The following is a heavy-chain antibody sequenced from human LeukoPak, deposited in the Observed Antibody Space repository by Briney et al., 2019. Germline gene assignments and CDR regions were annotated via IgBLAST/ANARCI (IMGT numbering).Heavy chain of an antibody. J-gene: IGHJ5*02. CDR3: ARIRCGRGQARCYNH. CDR1: GVSLSDYY. Sequence: SDTLSLTCAVSGVSLSDYYWSWLRQSPEKGLEWIGEVSPGGYTTYNPSLRSRVIISEDTSENQLSLNVTSVTAADTALYYCARIRCGRGQARCYNHWAQGSLVTVSS. D-gene: IGHD2-21*01. CDR2: VSPGGYT. V-gene: IGHV4-34*01.